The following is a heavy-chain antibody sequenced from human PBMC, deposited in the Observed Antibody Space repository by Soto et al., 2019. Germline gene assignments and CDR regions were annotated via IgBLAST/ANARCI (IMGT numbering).Heavy chain of an antibody. CDR1: GDSVTSGSYY. CDR3: AREWGLLPYYVMNV. CDR2: ISYTGRT. Sequence: SETLSLTCIVSGDSVTSGSYYWTWLRQPPGKGLEWIGYISYTGRTKYNPSLQSRVTISVDTSKNDFSLNLSSATAADTAVYFCAREWGLLPYYVMNVWGHGTAVTVSS. V-gene: IGHV4-61*03. J-gene: IGHJ6*02. D-gene: IGHD7-27*01.